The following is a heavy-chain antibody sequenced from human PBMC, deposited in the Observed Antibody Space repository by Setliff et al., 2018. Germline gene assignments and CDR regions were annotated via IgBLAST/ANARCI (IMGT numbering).Heavy chain of an antibody. Sequence: SETLSLTCTVSGGSISYFYWSWIRQPPGKGLEWIGYIYDNDFANYNPSLRSRVSISVDTSKNQFSLKLTSVTAADTAVYYCARLPNYVWGSPVDYWGQGTLVTVSS. CDR3: ARLPNYVWGSPVDY. V-gene: IGHV4-59*01. D-gene: IGHD3-16*01. CDR1: GGSISYFY. CDR2: IYDNDFA. J-gene: IGHJ4*02.